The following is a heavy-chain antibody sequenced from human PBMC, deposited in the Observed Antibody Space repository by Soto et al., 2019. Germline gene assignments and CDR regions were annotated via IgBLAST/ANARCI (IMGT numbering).Heavy chain of an antibody. CDR1: GFTFSSYA. Sequence: GGSLRLSCAASGFTFSSYAMSWVRQAPGKGLEWVSVISGSGDSTYYADSVRGRFTISRDNSKNTLYLQMNSLRAEDTAVYYCAKDRDGAAAGPTNFYGMDVWGQGTTVTAP. D-gene: IGHD6-13*01. V-gene: IGHV3-23*01. CDR3: AKDRDGAAAGPTNFYGMDV. J-gene: IGHJ6*02. CDR2: ISGSGDST.